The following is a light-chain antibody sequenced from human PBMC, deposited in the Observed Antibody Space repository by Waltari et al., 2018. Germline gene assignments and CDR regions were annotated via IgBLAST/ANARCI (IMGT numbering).Light chain of an antibody. CDR1: SSTTGAGYD. Sequence: QSGLTQPPPVSGAPGQRVTISCTGSSSTTGAGYDVHWYQLLPGTAPKLLIYGNSNRPSGVPDRFSGSKSGTSASLAITGLQAEDEAGYYCQSYDSSLSGSVFGGGTKLTVL. CDR3: QSYDSSLSGSV. CDR2: GNS. J-gene: IGLJ2*01. V-gene: IGLV1-40*01.